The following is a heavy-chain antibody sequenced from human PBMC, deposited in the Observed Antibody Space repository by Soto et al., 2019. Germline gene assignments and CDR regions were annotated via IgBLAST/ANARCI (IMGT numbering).Heavy chain of an antibody. V-gene: IGHV1-69*01. CDR2: IIAIFGTA. CDR1: GGTFSSYA. D-gene: IGHD2-15*01. J-gene: IGHJ6*02. CDR3: ARVDCSGGSCPEGYYYGMGA. Sequence: QVQLVQSGAEVKKPAASVKVSCKASGGTFSSYAISWVRQAPGQGLEWMGGIIAIFGTANYAQKFQGRVTTTANESASTAYMELGSLRFEDTDVCYCARVDCSGGSCPEGYYYGMGAWGQGSTVTVSS.